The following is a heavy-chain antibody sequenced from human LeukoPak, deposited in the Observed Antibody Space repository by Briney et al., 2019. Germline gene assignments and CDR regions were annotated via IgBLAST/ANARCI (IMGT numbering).Heavy chain of an antibody. CDR1: GLTVSSKY. Sequence: GGSLRLSCAASGLTVSSKYMTWVRQAPGKGLEWVSVIYSGGGTHYADSVKGRFTISRDNSKNSLYLQMNSLRADDTAVYYCAKDEAVNWFDPWGQGTLVTVSS. CDR2: IYSGGGT. CDR3: AKDEAVNWFDP. J-gene: IGHJ5*02. V-gene: IGHV3-53*01. D-gene: IGHD6-19*01.